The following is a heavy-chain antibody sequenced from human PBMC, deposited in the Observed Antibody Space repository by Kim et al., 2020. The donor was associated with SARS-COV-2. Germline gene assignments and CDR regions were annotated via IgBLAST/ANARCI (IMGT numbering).Heavy chain of an antibody. CDR2: INQDGSGR. CDR3: ARGRDPYCYGSSGCSVGGFDV. V-gene: IGHV3-7*01. CDR1: GFTFSSYW. Sequence: GGSLRLSCVTSGFTFSSYWMGWVRQAPGKGLEWVANINQDGSGRYYVDSVKGRFTTSRDNANNSLFLEMKSLRVDDTAIYYCARGRDPYCYGSSGCSVGGFDVWGPGTVVTAST. J-gene: IGHJ3*01. D-gene: IGHD3-22*01.